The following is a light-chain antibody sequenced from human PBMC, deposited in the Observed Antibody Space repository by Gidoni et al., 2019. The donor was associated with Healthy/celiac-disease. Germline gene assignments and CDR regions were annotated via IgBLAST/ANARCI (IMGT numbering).Light chain of an antibody. V-gene: IGKV1-6*01. J-gene: IGKJ1*01. CDR1: QGIRND. Sequence: AIQLTQSPSSLSASVGDRVTITCRASQGIRNDLGWYQQKPGKAPKLLIYAASSLQSGVPSRFSGSGSGTDFTLTISNLQPEDFATYYCLQDYNYPPTFGQGTKVEIK. CDR3: LQDYNYPPT. CDR2: AAS.